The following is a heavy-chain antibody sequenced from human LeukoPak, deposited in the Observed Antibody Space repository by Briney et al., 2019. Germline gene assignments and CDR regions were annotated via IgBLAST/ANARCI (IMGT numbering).Heavy chain of an antibody. CDR1: GYTFPGYY. Sequence: ASVTVSCKASGYTFPGYYMHWVRQAPGQGLEWMGWISAYNGNTNYAQKLQGRVTMTTDTSTSTAYMELRSLTSDDTAVYYCARQYYYDCDYWGQGTLVTVSS. D-gene: IGHD3-22*01. J-gene: IGHJ4*02. V-gene: IGHV1-18*04. CDR2: ISAYNGNT. CDR3: ARQYYYDCDY.